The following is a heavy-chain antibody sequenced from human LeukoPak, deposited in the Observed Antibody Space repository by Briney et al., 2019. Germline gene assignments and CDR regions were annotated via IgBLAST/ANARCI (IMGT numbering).Heavy chain of an antibody. D-gene: IGHD5-18*01. CDR3: ARVGYSCGPSAFDY. CDR1: GFTFSNAW. V-gene: IGHV3-21*01. Sequence: PGGSLRLSCAASGFTFSNAWMSWVRQAPGKGLEWVSSISSSSSYIYYADSVKGRFTISRDNAKNSLYLQMNSLRAEDTAVYYCARVGYSCGPSAFDYWGQGTLVTVSS. CDR2: ISSSSSYI. J-gene: IGHJ4*02.